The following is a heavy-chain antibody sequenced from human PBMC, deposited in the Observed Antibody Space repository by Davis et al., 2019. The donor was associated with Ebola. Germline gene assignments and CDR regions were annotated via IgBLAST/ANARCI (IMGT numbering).Heavy chain of an antibody. J-gene: IGHJ6*02. D-gene: IGHD1-14*01. Sequence: SETLSLTCTVSGGSISSSSYYWGWIRQPPGKGLEWIGSIYYSGSTYYNPSLKSQVTISVDTSKNQFSLKLSSVTAADTAVYYCARGGAGPYYYYGMDVWGQGTTVTVSS. V-gene: IGHV4-39*01. CDR1: GGSISSSSYY. CDR2: IYYSGST. CDR3: ARGGAGPYYYYGMDV.